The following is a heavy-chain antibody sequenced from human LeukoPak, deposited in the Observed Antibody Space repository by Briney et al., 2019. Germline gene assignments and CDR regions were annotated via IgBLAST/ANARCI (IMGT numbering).Heavy chain of an antibody. J-gene: IGHJ2*01. CDR2: IYYSGST. D-gene: IGHD3-3*02. Sequence: PSETLSLTCTVSGDSSSSYYWSWIRQPPGKGLEWIEYIYYSGSTNYNPSVRSRVTISVDTSKNQFSLKMNSVTAADTAVYYCARMKDISSWYFYLWGRGTLVTVSS. CDR1: GDSSSSYY. CDR3: ARMKDISSWYFYL. V-gene: IGHV4-59*01.